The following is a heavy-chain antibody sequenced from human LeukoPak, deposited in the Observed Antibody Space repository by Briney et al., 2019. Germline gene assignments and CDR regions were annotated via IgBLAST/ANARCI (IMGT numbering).Heavy chain of an antibody. Sequence: PSETLSLTCTVSDASISGYYWSWIRQPAGKGLEWIGHFYPTVSSNYNPSLKSRVTMSVDTSKNQFSLKMSSVTAADTAVYYCARDVSIFGPSFYFDFWGQGTLVTVSS. CDR3: ARDVSIFGPSFYFDF. V-gene: IGHV4-4*07. CDR1: DASISGYY. J-gene: IGHJ4*02. D-gene: IGHD3-3*01. CDR2: FYPTVSS.